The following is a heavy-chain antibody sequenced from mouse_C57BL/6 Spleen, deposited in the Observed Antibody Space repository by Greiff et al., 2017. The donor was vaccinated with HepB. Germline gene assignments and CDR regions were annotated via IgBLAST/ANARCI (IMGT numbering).Heavy chain of an antibody. CDR1: GYTFTSYG. Sequence: VQLQQSGAELARPGASVKLSCKASGYTFTSYGISWVKQRTGQGLEWIGEIYPRSGNTYYNEKFKGKATLTADKSSSTAYMELRSLTSEDSAVYFCARFYYGNYVDWYFDVWGTGTTVTVSS. CDR2: IYPRSGNT. CDR3: ARFYYGNYVDWYFDV. D-gene: IGHD2-1*01. J-gene: IGHJ1*03. V-gene: IGHV1-81*01.